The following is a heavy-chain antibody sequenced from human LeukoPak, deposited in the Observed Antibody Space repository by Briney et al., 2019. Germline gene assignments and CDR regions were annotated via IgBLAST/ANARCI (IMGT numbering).Heavy chain of an antibody. J-gene: IGHJ5*02. D-gene: IGHD7-27*01. CDR1: GYTFTGYY. CDR3: ARDLSSTPNWELDH. CDR2: INPGSGDT. V-gene: IGHV1-2*06. Sequence: ASVKVSCKASGYTFTGYYMHWVRQAPGQGLEWMGRINPGSGDTEFAQKFQGRVTMTRDTSISTAYMEVSGLTFDDTAIYYCARDLSSTPNWELDHWGQGTLVTVSS.